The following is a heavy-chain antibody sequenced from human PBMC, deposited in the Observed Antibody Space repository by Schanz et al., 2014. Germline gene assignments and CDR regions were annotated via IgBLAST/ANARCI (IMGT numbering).Heavy chain of an antibody. V-gene: IGHV3-23*01. J-gene: IGHJ3*02. D-gene: IGHD3-10*01. CDR1: GFNFSDYA. CDR2: IGVDGTTT. Sequence: EVHLLESGGGLVPPGGSLRLSCAASGFNFSDYAMCWVRQAPGKGLEWVSVIGVDGTTTYYADSVKGRFTISRDNSKNTLYLQMNSLRAEDTAVYYCAKGRFGELSAFDIWGQGTMXTVSS. CDR3: AKGRFGELSAFDI.